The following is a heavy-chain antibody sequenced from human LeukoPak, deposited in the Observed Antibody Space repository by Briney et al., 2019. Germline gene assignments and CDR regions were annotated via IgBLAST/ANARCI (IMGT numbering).Heavy chain of an antibody. D-gene: IGHD1-26*01. V-gene: IGHV3-53*01. CDR1: GFTVSSNY. Sequence: TGGSLRLSCAASGFTVSSNYMSWVRQAPGKGLEWVSVIYSGGSTYYADSVKGRFTISRDNSKNTLYLQMNSLRAEDTAVYYCASKGSYSYLSFDYWGQGTLVTVSS. CDR2: IYSGGST. J-gene: IGHJ4*02. CDR3: ASKGSYSYLSFDY.